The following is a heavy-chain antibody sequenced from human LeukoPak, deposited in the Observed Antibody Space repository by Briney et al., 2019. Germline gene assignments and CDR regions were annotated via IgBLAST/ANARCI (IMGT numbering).Heavy chain of an antibody. CDR3: AKDLRPSYYGGNSEFDY. Sequence: QPGRSLRLSCAASGFTFSSYGMHWVRQAPGKGLEWVAVIWYDGSNKYYADSVKGRFTISRDNSKNTLYLQMNSLRAEDTAVYYRAKDLRPSYYGGNSEFDYWGQGTLVTVSS. CDR2: IWYDGSNK. D-gene: IGHD4-23*01. J-gene: IGHJ4*02. V-gene: IGHV3-33*06. CDR1: GFTFSSYG.